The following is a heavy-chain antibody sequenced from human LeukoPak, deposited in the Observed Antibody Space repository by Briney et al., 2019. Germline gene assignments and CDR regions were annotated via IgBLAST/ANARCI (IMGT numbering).Heavy chain of an antibody. J-gene: IGHJ4*02. D-gene: IGHD3-22*01. CDR2: IYYSGST. CDR3: ARERVRYYDSSGYYRTYYFDY. Sequence: SETLSLTCTVSGGSISSGGYYWSWIRQHPGKGLEWIGYIYYSGSTYYNPSLKSRVTISVDTSKNQFSLKLSSVTAADTAVYYCARERVRYYDSSGYYRTYYFDYWGQGTLVTVSS. CDR1: GGSISSGGYY. V-gene: IGHV4-31*03.